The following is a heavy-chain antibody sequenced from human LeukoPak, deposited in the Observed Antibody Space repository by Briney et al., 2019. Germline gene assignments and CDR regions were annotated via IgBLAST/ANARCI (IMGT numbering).Heavy chain of an antibody. CDR3: ARGRSGLAAAGTYDY. V-gene: IGHV1-8*01. D-gene: IGHD6-13*01. Sequence: ASVKVSCKASGYSFTSSDINWVRPATGQGPEWMGWINPKSGRTGYAKKFQARVSMTMNTSISTAYMEVNSLTFEDTAVYYCARGRSGLAAAGTYDYWGQGTLITVSS. CDR2: INPKSGRT. CDR1: GYSFTSSD. J-gene: IGHJ4*02.